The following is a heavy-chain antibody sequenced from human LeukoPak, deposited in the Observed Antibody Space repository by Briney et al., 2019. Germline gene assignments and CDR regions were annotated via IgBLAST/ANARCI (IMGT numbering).Heavy chain of an antibody. CDR2: ISSSSSYM. J-gene: IGHJ4*02. Sequence: GGSLRLSCAASGFTFSSYSMNWVRQAPGKGLEWVSSISSSSSYMYYADSVKGRFTISRDNAKNSLYLQMNSLRAEDTAVYYCASQYCGGDCYSYWGQGTLVTVSS. V-gene: IGHV3-21*01. D-gene: IGHD2-21*02. CDR1: GFTFSSYS. CDR3: ASQYCGGDCYSY.